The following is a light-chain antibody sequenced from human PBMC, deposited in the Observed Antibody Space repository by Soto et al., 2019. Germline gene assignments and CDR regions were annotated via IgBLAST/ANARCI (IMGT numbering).Light chain of an antibody. J-gene: IGKJ5*01. CDR1: QSAGNF. Sequence: IAMTLCPDTLYVSPRETASLSCRASQSAGNFLAWYQQKPGQAPRLLIYYISTRATGIPARFSGSGSGTEFTLTINILQSEDSVVYYWQQHDQRPITLGQGTRLEIK. V-gene: IGKV3D-15*01. CDR2: YIS. CDR3: QQHDQRPIT.